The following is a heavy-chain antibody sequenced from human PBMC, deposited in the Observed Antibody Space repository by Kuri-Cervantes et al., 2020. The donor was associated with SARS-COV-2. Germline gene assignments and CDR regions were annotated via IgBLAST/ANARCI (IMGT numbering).Heavy chain of an antibody. Sequence: ASVKVSCKASGYTFTGYYMHWVRQAPGQGLEWMGWINPNSGGTNYAQKFQGRVTMTRDTSISTAYMELRSLRSDDTAVYYCARDIQQQLVWRLDYWFDPWGQGTLVTVSS. CDR1: GYTFTGYY. D-gene: IGHD6-13*01. V-gene: IGHV1-2*02. CDR3: ARDIQQQLVWRLDYWFDP. J-gene: IGHJ5*02. CDR2: INPNSGGT.